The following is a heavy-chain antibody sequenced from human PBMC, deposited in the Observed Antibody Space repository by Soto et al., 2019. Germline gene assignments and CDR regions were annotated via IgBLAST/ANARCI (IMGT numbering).Heavy chain of an antibody. Sequence: SETLSLTCAVSGGSISSSNWWSWVRQPPGKGLEWIGEIYHSGSTNYNPSLKSRVTISVDKSKNQFSLKPSSVTAADTAVYYCARTSVSSSGWFDPWGQGTLVTVPS. V-gene: IGHV4-4*02. D-gene: IGHD6-6*01. CDR1: GGSISSSNW. CDR3: ARTSVSSSGWFDP. J-gene: IGHJ5*02. CDR2: IYHSGST.